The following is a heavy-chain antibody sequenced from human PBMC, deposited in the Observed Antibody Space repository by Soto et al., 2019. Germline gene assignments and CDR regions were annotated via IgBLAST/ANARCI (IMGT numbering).Heavy chain of an antibody. CDR1: GYTFTSYD. CDR2: MNPNSGNT. J-gene: IGHJ5*02. V-gene: IGHV1-8*01. D-gene: IGHD6-19*01. CDR3: ARGPSVAGTSWFDP. Sequence: ASVKVSCKASGYTFTSYDINWVRQATGQGLEWMGWMNPNSGNTGYAQKFQGRVTMTRNTSISTAYMELSSLRSEDTAVYYCARGPSVAGTSWFDPWGQGTLVTVSS.